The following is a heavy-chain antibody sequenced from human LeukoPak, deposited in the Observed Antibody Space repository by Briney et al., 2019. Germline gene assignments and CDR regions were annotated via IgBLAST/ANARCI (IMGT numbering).Heavy chain of an antibody. Sequence: ASVKVSCKVSGYTLTELSMHWVRQAPGKGLEWMGGFDPEDGETLYAQKFQGRVTMTEDTSTDTAYMELSSLRSEDTAVYYCATDQRGAGLGFRYGSGSYNGMDVWGQGTTVTVSS. V-gene: IGHV1-24*01. D-gene: IGHD3-10*01. CDR1: GYTLTELS. CDR2: FDPEDGET. CDR3: ATDQRGAGLGFRYGSGSYNGMDV. J-gene: IGHJ6*02.